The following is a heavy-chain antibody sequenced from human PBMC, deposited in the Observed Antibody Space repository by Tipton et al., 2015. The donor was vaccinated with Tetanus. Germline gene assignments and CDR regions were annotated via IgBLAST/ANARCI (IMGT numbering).Heavy chain of an antibody. CDR1: GYRFSDHF. V-gene: IGHV1-2*06. CDR2: INPNDGVT. CDR3: ARAGHPNYDDSSGYYYFWFDP. Sequence: QLVQSGAEVKKPGASVRVSCEASGYRFSDHFIHWVRQSPGLGLEWMGRINPNDGVTGFAQKFQGRVTITADKSTSTAYMELSSLRSEDTAVYYCARAGHPNYDDSSGYYYFWFDPWGQGTLVTVSS. D-gene: IGHD3-22*01. J-gene: IGHJ5*02.